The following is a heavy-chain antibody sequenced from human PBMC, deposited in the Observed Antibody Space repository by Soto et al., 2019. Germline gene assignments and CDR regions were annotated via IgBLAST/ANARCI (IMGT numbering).Heavy chain of an antibody. CDR2: IYPDDSDT. D-gene: IGHD2-2*02. Sequence: GESLKISCKGSGYSFTIYWIAWVRQMPGKGLEWMGIIYPDDSDTRYSPSFQGQVTISADKSISAAYLQWSSLKASDTAMYYCARGYCSSSSCYKGFDYWGQGTLVTVSS. CDR1: GYSFTIYW. V-gene: IGHV5-51*01. J-gene: IGHJ4*02. CDR3: ARGYCSSSSCYKGFDY.